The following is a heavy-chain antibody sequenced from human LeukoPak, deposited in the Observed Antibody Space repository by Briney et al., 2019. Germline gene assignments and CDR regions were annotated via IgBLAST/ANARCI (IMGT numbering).Heavy chain of an antibody. Sequence: PGGSLRLSCAASGFTVSSNYMSWVRQAPGKGLEWVSIIYSGGSTFYADSVKGRFTISRDNSKNTLYLQMNSLRAEDTAVYYCAKNYGSGSFIDYWGQGTLVTVSS. V-gene: IGHV3-53*05. CDR3: AKNYGSGSFIDY. CDR2: IYSGGST. CDR1: GFTVSSNY. D-gene: IGHD3-10*01. J-gene: IGHJ4*02.